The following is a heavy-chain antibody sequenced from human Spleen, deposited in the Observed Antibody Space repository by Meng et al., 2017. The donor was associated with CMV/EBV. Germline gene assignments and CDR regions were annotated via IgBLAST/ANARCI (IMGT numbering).Heavy chain of an antibody. V-gene: IGHV3-30*02. CDR2: IRFDGTNK. J-gene: IGHJ6*02. CDR1: GFSFSSYA. D-gene: IGHD6-6*01. CDR3: ARGWGSSSSYYYYYGMDV. Sequence: GGSLRLSCAASGFSFSSYAMHWVRQAPGKGLEWVSNIRFDGTNKYHADSVKGRFTISRDNSKNTLYLQMNSLRAEDTAVYYCARGWGSSSSYYYYYGMDVWGQGTAVTVSS.